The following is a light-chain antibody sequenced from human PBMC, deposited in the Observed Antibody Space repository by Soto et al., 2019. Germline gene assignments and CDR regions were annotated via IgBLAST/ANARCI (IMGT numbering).Light chain of an antibody. CDR1: QSVSST. J-gene: IGKJ1*01. CDR3: QPFNNWPRT. CDR2: DAS. Sequence: EIAMTQSPATLSVSPGERATLSCRASQSVSSTLAWYQQQPGQAPRLLIYDASTRATGIPARFSGSGSGTEFTLNVSSLEYAAVAVYYCQPFNNWPRTFCQ. V-gene: IGKV3-15*01.